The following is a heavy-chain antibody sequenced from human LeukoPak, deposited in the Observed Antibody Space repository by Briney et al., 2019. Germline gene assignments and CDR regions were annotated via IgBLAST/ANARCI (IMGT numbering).Heavy chain of an antibody. CDR1: GYTFTGYD. D-gene: IGHD2-15*01. CDR2: INPNSGGT. J-gene: IGHJ5*02. Sequence: ASVKVSCKASGYTFTGYDMHWVRQAPGQGLEWMGWINPNSGGTNYAQKFQGRVTMTRDTSISTAYMELSRLRSDDTAVYYCARDLTPMIVVVVAATHWFDPWGQGTLVTVSS. V-gene: IGHV1-2*02. CDR3: ARDLTPMIVVVVAATHWFDP.